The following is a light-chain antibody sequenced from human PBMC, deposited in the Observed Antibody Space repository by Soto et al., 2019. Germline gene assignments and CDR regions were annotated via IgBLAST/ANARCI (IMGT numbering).Light chain of an antibody. CDR1: QSVRNY. CDR3: QQRSKWPIT. V-gene: IGKV3-11*01. CDR2: DAS. Sequence: EIVLTQSPATLSLSPGETATLSCRASQSVRNYLAWYQQKPGQAPRLLIYDASSRATGIPARFSGSGSGTDFTLTISSLEPEDFAVYFCQQRSKWPITFGQGTRLEIK. J-gene: IGKJ5*01.